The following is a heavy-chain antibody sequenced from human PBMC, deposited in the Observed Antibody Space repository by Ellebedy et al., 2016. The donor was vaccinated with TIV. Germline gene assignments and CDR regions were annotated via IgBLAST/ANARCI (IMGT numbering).Heavy chain of an antibody. CDR2: ISHIGDNI. CDR1: GFIFNTYD. CDR3: VKNPPAFGNYHYYMDV. Sequence: GGSLRLSXAGSGFIFNTYDMSWVRQAPGKGLEWVSSISHIGDNIYYADSVKGRFTISRDSFNNTLILQMDSLRAEDTAVYYCVKNPPAFGNYHYYMDVWGKGATVTVSS. J-gene: IGHJ6*03. D-gene: IGHD3-16*01. V-gene: IGHV3-23*01.